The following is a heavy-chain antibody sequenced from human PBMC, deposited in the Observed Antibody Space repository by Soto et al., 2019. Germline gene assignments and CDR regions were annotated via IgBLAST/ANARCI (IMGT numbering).Heavy chain of an antibody. J-gene: IGHJ4*02. CDR1: GFTFGDYA. CDR3: TRDAIFGVVIEPVDY. Sequence: KPGGSLRLSCTASGFTFGDYAMSWFRQAPGKGLEWVGFIRSKAYGGTTEYAASVKGRFTISRDDSKSIAYLQMNSLKTEDTAVYYCTRDAIFGVVIEPVDYWGQGTLVTSPQ. V-gene: IGHV3-49*05. CDR2: IRSKAYGGTT. D-gene: IGHD3-3*01.